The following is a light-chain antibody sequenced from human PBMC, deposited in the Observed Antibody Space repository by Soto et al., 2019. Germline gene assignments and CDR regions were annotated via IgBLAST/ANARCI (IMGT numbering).Light chain of an antibody. Sequence: DIQMTQSPSSLSGDVPHRVATTFRSSRTISSLLAWYQQKPGKAPKLLIYKASTLKSGVPSRFSGSGSGTEFTLTISSLQPDDFATYSCKHYNSYSEAFGKGTKVDIK. V-gene: IGKV1-5*03. CDR2: KAS. CDR1: RTISSL. CDR3: KHYNSYSEA. J-gene: IGKJ1*01.